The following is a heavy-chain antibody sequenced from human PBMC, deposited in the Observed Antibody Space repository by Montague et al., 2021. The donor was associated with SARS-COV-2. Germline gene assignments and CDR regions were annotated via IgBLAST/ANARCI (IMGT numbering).Heavy chain of an antibody. D-gene: IGHD1-14*01. CDR3: ARDGYNAHRNYWYFDL. V-gene: IGHV4-59*12. J-gene: IGHJ2*01. Sequence: SETLSLTCTVSGGSISTYYWSWIRQPPGKGLEWIGYIYYSGSTNYSPSLKSRVTISVDTSKHQFSLKLSSVTAADTAAYYCARDGYNAHRNYWYFDLWGRGTLVTVSS. CDR1: GGSISTYY. CDR2: IYYSGST.